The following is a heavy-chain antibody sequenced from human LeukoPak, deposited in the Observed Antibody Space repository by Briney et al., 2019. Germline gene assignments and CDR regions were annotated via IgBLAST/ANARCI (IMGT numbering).Heavy chain of an antibody. CDR2: IYYSGST. D-gene: IGHD3-16*02. CDR3: ARDLPIVMIKVWGSYRGDAFDI. CDR1: GGSISSGDYY. Sequence: SETLSLTCTVSGGSISSGDYYWSWIRQPPGKGLEWIGSIYYSGSTYYNPSLKSRVTISVDTSKNQFSLKLSSVTAADTAVYYCARDLPIVMIKVWGSYRGDAFDIWGQGTMVTVSS. V-gene: IGHV4-39*07. J-gene: IGHJ3*02.